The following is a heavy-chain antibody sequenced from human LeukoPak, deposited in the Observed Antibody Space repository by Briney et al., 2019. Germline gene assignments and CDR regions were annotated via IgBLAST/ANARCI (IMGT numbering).Heavy chain of an antibody. CDR1: GGSISSYY. Sequence: PSETLSLICTVSGGSISSYYWSWIRQPPGKGLEWSGYIYYSGSTDYNPSLKSRVTISVDTSKNQFSLKLSSVTAADTAVYYCARHCSGGSCYGGVDYWGQGTLVTVSS. CDR2: IYYSGST. V-gene: IGHV4-59*08. D-gene: IGHD2-15*01. CDR3: ARHCSGGSCYGGVDY. J-gene: IGHJ4*02.